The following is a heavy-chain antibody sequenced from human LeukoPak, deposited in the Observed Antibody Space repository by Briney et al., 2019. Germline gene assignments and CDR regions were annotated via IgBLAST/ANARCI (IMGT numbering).Heavy chain of an antibody. CDR2: IYSGGST. Sequence: LTGGSLRLSCVVSGFTVSNNYMSWVRQAPRKGLEWVSLIYSGGSTYYADSVKGRFTISRDNSKNTLYLQMNSLRAEDTAVYYCARGNDYGEIRWGQGTLVTVSS. D-gene: IGHD4-17*01. J-gene: IGHJ4*02. V-gene: IGHV3-53*01. CDR1: GFTVSNNY. CDR3: ARGNDYGEIR.